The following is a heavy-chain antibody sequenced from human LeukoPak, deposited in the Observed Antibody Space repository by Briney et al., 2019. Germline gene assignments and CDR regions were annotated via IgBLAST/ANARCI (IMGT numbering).Heavy chain of an antibody. CDR2: ISSSSSTI. Sequence: PGGSLRLSCAASGFTFSSYCMTWVRQAPGKGLEWVSYISSSSSTIYYADSVKGRFTISRDNAKNSLYLQMNSLRADDTAVYYCARAGSGGYGHNWFDPWGQGNLVTVSS. D-gene: IGHD2-8*02. J-gene: IGHJ5*02. CDR3: ARAGSGGYGHNWFDP. CDR1: GFTFSSYC. V-gene: IGHV3-48*04.